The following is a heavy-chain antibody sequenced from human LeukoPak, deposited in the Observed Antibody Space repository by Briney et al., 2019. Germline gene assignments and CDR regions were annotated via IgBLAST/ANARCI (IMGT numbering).Heavy chain of an antibody. D-gene: IGHD3-10*01. CDR3: AKNRAGVRGVIPFFLDDY. J-gene: IGHJ4*02. Sequence: GGSLRLSCAASGFTFSSYAMSWVRQAPGRGLEWVSAISGSGGSTYYADSVKGRFTISRDNSKNTLYLQMNSLRAEDTAVYYCAKNRAGVRGVIPFFLDDYWGQGTLVTVSS. V-gene: IGHV3-23*01. CDR2: ISGSGGST. CDR1: GFTFSSYA.